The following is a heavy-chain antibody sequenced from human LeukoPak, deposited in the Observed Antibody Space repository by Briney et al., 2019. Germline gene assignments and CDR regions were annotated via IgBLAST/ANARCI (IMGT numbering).Heavy chain of an antibody. CDR3: ARVHQTGYSIFDI. CDR2: IYYSGST. Sequence: LQTLSLTCTVSGGSISSGGYYWSWIRQHPGKGLEWIGYIYYSGSTYYNPSLKSRVTISVDTSKNHFSLKLSSVTAADTAVYYCARVHQTGYSIFDIWGQGTMVTVSS. V-gene: IGHV4-31*03. CDR1: GGSISSGGYY. D-gene: IGHD3-9*01. J-gene: IGHJ3*02.